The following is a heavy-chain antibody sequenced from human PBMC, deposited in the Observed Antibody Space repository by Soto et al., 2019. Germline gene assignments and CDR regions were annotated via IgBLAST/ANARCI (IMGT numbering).Heavy chain of an antibody. CDR1: GGSISSGGYY. CDR3: ARSPGLELNLWFDP. V-gene: IGHV4-31*03. CDR2: IYYSGST. D-gene: IGHD1-7*01. J-gene: IGHJ5*02. Sequence: PSETLSLTCTVSGGSISSGGYYWSWIRQHPGKGLEWIGYIYYSGSTYYNPSLKSRVTISVDTSKNQFSLKLSSVTAADTAVYYCARSPGLELNLWFDPWGQGTLVTVSS.